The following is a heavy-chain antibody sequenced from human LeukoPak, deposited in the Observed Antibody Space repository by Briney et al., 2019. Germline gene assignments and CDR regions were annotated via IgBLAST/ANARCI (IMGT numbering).Heavy chain of an antibody. J-gene: IGHJ4*02. Sequence: PGGSLRLSCAASGFTVSSNYMSWVRQAPGKGLEWVSVIYSGGTTYYADSVRGRFTISRDNSKNTLYLQMNSLRAEDTAVYYCARSGVAAIHYWGQGTLVTVSS. CDR1: GFTVSSNY. D-gene: IGHD5-24*01. V-gene: IGHV3-53*01. CDR3: ARSGVAAIHY. CDR2: IYSGGTT.